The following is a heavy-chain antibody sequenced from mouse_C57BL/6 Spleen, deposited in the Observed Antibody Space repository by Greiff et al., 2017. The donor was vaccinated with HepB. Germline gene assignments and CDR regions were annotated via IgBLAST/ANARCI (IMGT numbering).Heavy chain of an antibody. J-gene: IGHJ3*01. D-gene: IGHD4-1*01. CDR2: FLPYNDDT. CDR3: ARRGNWGAWFAY. Sequence: VMLVESGAELVKPGASVKMSCKASGYTFTTYPLEWMKQNHGKSLEWIGNFLPYNDDTKYNEKFKGTATLTVEKSSSTVYLELSRLTSDDSAVYYCARRGNWGAWFAYWGQGTLVTVSA. CDR1: GYTFTTYP. V-gene: IGHV1-47*01.